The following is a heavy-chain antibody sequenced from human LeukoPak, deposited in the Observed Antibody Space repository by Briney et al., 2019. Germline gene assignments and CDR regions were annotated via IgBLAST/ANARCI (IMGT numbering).Heavy chain of an antibody. CDR2: IYYSGST. Sequence: SETLSLTCTVSGGSISSSSYYWGWIRQPPGKGLEWIGSIYYSGSTYYNPSLKSRATISIDTSKNQFSLKLSSATAADTAVYYCAREYTLYRSGWFFDYWGQGTVVTVSS. CDR3: AREYTLYRSGWFFDY. V-gene: IGHV4-39*07. J-gene: IGHJ4*02. CDR1: GGSISSSSYY. D-gene: IGHD6-19*01.